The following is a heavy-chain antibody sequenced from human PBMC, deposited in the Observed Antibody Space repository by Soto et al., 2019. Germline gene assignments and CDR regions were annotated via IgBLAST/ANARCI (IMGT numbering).Heavy chain of an antibody. J-gene: IGHJ6*02. V-gene: IGHV1-18*01. CDR3: ARERITIFDRDDMDV. CDR1: GYTFSSYG. CDR2: ISPYNGNT. D-gene: IGHD3-3*01. Sequence: QVLLVQSGPEVKKPGASVKVSCKASGYTFSSYGISWLRQAPGQGLEWMGWISPYNGNTKYAQRVQGRVTMTTDTSTSTAYMEVRSLRSDDTAVYYCARERITIFDRDDMDVWGQGTTVIVSS.